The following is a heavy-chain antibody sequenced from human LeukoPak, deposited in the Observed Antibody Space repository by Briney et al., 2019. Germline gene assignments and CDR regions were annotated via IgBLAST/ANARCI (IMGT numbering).Heavy chain of an antibody. D-gene: IGHD3-9*01. CDR3: ARGHYDILTASYKWTPDY. V-gene: IGHV3-21*06. J-gene: IGHJ4*02. CDR2: ITSGGTYT. Sequence: GGSLRLSCAASGFTFSTYNMNWVRQAPGKGLEWVSSITSGGTYTYYADSVEGRFTTFRDNAKNSLSLQLSSLRAEDTAVYYCARGHYDILTASYKWTPDYWGQGILVTVSS. CDR1: GFTFSTYN.